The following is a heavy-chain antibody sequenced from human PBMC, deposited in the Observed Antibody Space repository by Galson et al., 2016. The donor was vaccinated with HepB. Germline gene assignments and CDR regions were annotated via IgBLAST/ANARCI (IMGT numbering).Heavy chain of an antibody. V-gene: IGHV6-1*01. CDR1: GDSVSSHSAA. D-gene: IGHD5-24*01. Sequence: CAISGDSVSSHSAAWSWVRQSPSRGLEWLGRTYYRSQWFKGYAVSVKGRITINPGTSKNQFSLQLDSVTPEDTAVYYCAGASNGYISYWGQGTLVTVSS. J-gene: IGHJ4*02. CDR2: TYYRSQWFK. CDR3: AGASNGYISY.